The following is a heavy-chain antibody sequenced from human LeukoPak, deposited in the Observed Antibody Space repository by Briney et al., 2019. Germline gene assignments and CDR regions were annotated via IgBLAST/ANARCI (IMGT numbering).Heavy chain of an antibody. CDR2: ISSSGSTI. Sequence: PGGSLRLSCAASGFTFSSYEMNWVRQAPGKGLEWVSYISSSGSTIYYADSVKGRFTISRDNAKNPLYLQMNSLRAEDTAVYYCARDGGGITMIVVVTPVPTYFDYWGQGTLVTVSS. CDR3: ARDGGGITMIVVVTPVPTYFDY. J-gene: IGHJ4*02. D-gene: IGHD3-22*01. CDR1: GFTFSSYE. V-gene: IGHV3-48*03.